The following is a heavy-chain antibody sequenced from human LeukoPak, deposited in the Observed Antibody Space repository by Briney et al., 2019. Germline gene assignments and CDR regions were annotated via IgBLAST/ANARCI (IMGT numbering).Heavy chain of an antibody. J-gene: IGHJ4*02. CDR3: ARDARRGYSSSWYYFDY. D-gene: IGHD6-13*01. Sequence: ASVKVSCKASGYTFTSYAMHWVRQAPGQRLEWMGWINAGNGNTKYSQKFQGRVTITRDTSASTAYMELSSLRSEDTAVYYCARDARRGYSSSWYYFDYWGQGTLVTVSP. V-gene: IGHV1-3*01. CDR1: GYTFTSYA. CDR2: INAGNGNT.